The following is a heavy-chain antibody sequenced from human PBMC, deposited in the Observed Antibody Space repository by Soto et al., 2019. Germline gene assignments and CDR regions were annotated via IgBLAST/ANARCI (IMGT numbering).Heavy chain of an antibody. D-gene: IGHD2-15*01. CDR3: AKAGRMVVAGYDAFDS. CDR2: ISGSGGST. V-gene: IGHV3-23*01. CDR1: GFTFSSYA. J-gene: IGHJ3*02. Sequence: GGSLRLSCAASGFTFSSYAMSWVRQAPGKGLEWVSAISGSGGSTYYADSVKGRFTISRDNSKNTLYLQMNSLRAEDTAVYYCAKAGRMVVAGYDAFDSRGQGTMVTVSS.